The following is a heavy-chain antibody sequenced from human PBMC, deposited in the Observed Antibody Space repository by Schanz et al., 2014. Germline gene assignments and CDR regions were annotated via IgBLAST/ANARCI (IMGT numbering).Heavy chain of an antibody. CDR2: IKRKSDGGKT. CDR3: TTGRAMVRGKYYSGMDV. D-gene: IGHD3-10*01. Sequence: EVQLVESGGGLVKPGGSLRLSCATSGISFSNAWMSWVRQAPGKGLEWVGRIKRKSDGGKTDYATPVKGRFTISRDDSKNTLYVQMNSLKIEDTAVYYCTTGRAMVRGKYYSGMDVWGQGTTVIVSS. V-gene: IGHV3-15*01. J-gene: IGHJ6*02. CDR1: GISFSNAW.